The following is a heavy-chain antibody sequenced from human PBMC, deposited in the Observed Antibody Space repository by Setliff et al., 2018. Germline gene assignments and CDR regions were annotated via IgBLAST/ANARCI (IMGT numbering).Heavy chain of an antibody. CDR1: GGSISSGSYF. D-gene: IGHD5-18*01. J-gene: IGHJ6*02. CDR2: IYHNGNT. CDR3: VRDRTAYSYGLDV. Sequence: ETLSLTCAVSGGSISSGSYFWSWVRQPPGKGLEWIGYIYHNGNTNFNPSLKTRVTMSVDTSKNQFALNLRSVTAADAAVYYCVRDRTAYSYGLDVWGQGTTVTVSS. V-gene: IGHV4-61*01.